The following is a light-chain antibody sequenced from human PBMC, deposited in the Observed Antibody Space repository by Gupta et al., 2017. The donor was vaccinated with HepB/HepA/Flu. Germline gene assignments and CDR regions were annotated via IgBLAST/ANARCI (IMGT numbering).Light chain of an antibody. J-gene: IGLJ2*01. CDR1: SRDVGKYDL. Sequence: SALTQPASVSGSLGHSITISCTVTSRDVGKYDLVSWYQQAPGKAPKLIIYEVAKRPSGISSRFSGSKSGNTASLTISGLQAGDEADYYCYSYTGSNTYLPFGGGTKLTVL. V-gene: IGLV2-23*02. CDR3: YSYTGSNTYLP. CDR2: EVA.